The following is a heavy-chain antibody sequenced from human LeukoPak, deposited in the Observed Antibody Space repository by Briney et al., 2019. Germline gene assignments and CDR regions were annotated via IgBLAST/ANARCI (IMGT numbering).Heavy chain of an antibody. V-gene: IGHV1-2*02. Sequence: ASVKVSCKASGYSFTGYYMHWVRQAPGQGLEWMGWIKPNSGDTRSAQKFQGRVTMTRDTSISTAYMELSSLRYDDTAVYYCATNILVRDIINWFDPWGQGTLVTVSS. D-gene: IGHD3-10*01. J-gene: IGHJ5*02. CDR3: ATNILVRDIINWFDP. CDR2: IKPNSGDT. CDR1: GYSFTGYY.